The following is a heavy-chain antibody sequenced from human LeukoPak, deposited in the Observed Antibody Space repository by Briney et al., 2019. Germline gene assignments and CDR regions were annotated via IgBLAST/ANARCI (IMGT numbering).Heavy chain of an antibody. CDR2: VNPNSGGT. J-gene: IGHJ1*01. D-gene: IGHD3-22*01. CDR3: ARDRGDSSGYSFGYFQH. Sequence: ASVKVSCKASGYTFTGYYMHWVRQAPGQGLEWMGWVNPNSGGTNYAQKFQGRVTMTRDTSISTAYMELSRLRSDDTAVYYCARDRGDSSGYSFGYFQHWGQGTLVTVSS. V-gene: IGHV1-2*02. CDR1: GYTFTGYY.